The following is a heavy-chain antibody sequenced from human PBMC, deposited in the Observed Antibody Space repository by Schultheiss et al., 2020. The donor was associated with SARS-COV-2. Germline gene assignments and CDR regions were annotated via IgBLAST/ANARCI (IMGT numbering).Heavy chain of an antibody. Sequence: SETLSLTCAVSGGSISSSNWWSWVRQPPGKGLEWIGEIYHSGSTNYNPSLKSRVTISVDTSKNKFSLKLSSVTAADTAVYYCARGDYGDYVSSWYFDLWGRGTLVTVSS. V-gene: IGHV4-4*02. CDR2: IYHSGST. J-gene: IGHJ2*01. CDR3: ARGDYGDYVSSWYFDL. CDR1: GGSISSSNW. D-gene: IGHD4-17*01.